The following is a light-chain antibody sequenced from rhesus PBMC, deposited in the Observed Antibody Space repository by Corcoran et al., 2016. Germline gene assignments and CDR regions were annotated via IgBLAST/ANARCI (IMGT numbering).Light chain of an antibody. J-gene: IGKJ4*01. CDR1: QSVSSS. CDR2: GAS. Sequence: EIVMTQSPATLSLSPGERATLSCRASQSVSSSLAWYQQKPGQAPKLLIYGASSRATGIPDRFSGSGSGTELRLTISSLEPEDVGIYYCQQDYSWPLTFGGGTKVELK. V-gene: IGKV3-42*01. CDR3: QQDYSWPLT.